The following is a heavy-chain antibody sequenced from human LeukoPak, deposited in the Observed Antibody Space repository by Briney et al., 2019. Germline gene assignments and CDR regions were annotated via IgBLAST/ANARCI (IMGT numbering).Heavy chain of an antibody. Sequence: GGSLRLSCAASGFTFSNYDVSWVRQAPGKGLEWVSAISGSGVSTFYADSVKGRFTVSRDNSKNTLYLQMNSLRAEDTAVYYCAKDSDYNSGSFDYWGQGTLVTVSS. J-gene: IGHJ4*02. CDR1: GFTFSNYD. CDR2: ISGSGVST. D-gene: IGHD3-10*01. CDR3: AKDSDYNSGSFDY. V-gene: IGHV3-23*01.